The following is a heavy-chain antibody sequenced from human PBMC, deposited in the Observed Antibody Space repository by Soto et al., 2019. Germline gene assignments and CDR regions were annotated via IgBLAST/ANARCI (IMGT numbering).Heavy chain of an antibody. J-gene: IGHJ4*02. CDR1: GFAFTNAW. V-gene: IGHV3-15*01. Sequence: EVELVESGGVLVKPGGSLRLSCAASGFAFTNAWMTWVRQAPGKALEWVGRIRSQIDGGTTDYAAPVKGRFTFSRDDSKNTLYLQMNSLKTEDTAVYYCTTVAYGEYVSDYWGQGTLVTVSS. CDR3: TTVAYGEYVSDY. CDR2: IRSQIDGGTT. D-gene: IGHD4-17*01.